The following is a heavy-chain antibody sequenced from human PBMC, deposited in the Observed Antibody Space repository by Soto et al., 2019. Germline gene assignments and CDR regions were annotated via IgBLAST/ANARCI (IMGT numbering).Heavy chain of an antibody. D-gene: IGHD5-12*01. J-gene: IGHJ6*04. CDR1: GFTFSSYG. V-gene: IGHV3-30*18. CDR2: ISYDGSNK. Sequence: QVQLVESGGGVIQPGRSLRLYCAASGFTFSSYGMHWVRQAPGKGLEWVAVISYDGSNKYYADSVKGRFTISRDNSKNTLYLQMNSLRAEDTAVYYCAKFGGWGSGLYYYYYGIDVSGKGTTVTVSS. CDR3: AKFGGWGSGLYYYYYGIDV.